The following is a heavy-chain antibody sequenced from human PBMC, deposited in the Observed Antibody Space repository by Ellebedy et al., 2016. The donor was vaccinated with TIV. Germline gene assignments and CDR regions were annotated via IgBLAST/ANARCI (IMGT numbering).Heavy chain of an antibody. CDR2: IKSKTDGGAA. D-gene: IGHD5-18*01. Sequence: PGGSLRLSCAASGFTFSNAWMNWVRQAPGKGLEWVGRIKSKTDGGAADYAAPVKGRFTISRDDSKNTLYLQMNSLQTEDPAVYFCTTVYRYNYDSVWGQGTLVTVSS. CDR1: GFTFSNAW. CDR3: TTVYRYNYDSV. V-gene: IGHV3-15*01. J-gene: IGHJ4*02.